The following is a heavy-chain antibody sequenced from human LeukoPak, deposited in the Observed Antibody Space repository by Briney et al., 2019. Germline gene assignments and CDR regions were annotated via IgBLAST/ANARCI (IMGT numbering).Heavy chain of an antibody. D-gene: IGHD3-10*01. CDR2: INTNSGDP. V-gene: IGHV7-4-1*02. J-gene: IGHJ6*02. CDR1: GYPFTSYS. CDR3: ASFHYFGSVTRYTTYYYYYGMDV. Sequence: GASVKVSCKASGYPFTSYSVNWVRQAPGQGLEWMWGINTNSGDPTYAQGFTGRFVFSLDTSVSTAFLEISSLKAEDTAVYYCASFHYFGSVTRYTTYYYYYGMDVWGQGTTVTVSS.